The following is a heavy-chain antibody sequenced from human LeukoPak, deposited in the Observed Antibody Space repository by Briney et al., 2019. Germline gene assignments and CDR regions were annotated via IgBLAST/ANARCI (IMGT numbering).Heavy chain of an antibody. D-gene: IGHD7-27*01. Sequence: GGSLRLSCAASGFTFSDYSMNWVRQAPGKGLEWVSYISGGSDTMYYADSVKGRFTISRDNAKKSLYLQMDSLTAEDTAVYYCARDPPNWGFAYWGQGALVTVSS. CDR1: GFTFSDYS. V-gene: IGHV3-48*01. CDR3: ARDPPNWGFAY. J-gene: IGHJ4*02. CDR2: ISGGSDTM.